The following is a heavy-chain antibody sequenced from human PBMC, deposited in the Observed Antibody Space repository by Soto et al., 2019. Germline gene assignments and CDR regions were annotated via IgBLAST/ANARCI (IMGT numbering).Heavy chain of an antibody. J-gene: IGHJ6*03. CDR2: INHSGST. CDR1: GGSFSGYY. V-gene: IGHV4-34*01. D-gene: IGHD2-2*01. CDR3: ARGGIVVVPAALSYYYYYMDV. Sequence: PSETLSLTCAVYGGSFSGYYWSWIRQPPGKGLEWIGEINHSGSTNYNPSLKSRVTISVDTSKNLFSLKLSSVTAADTAVYYFARGGIVVVPAALSYYYYYMDVWGKGTTVTVS.